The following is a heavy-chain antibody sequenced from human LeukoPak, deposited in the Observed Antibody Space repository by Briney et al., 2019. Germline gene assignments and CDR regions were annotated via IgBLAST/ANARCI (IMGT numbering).Heavy chain of an antibody. CDR3: ARDPAGYRDWFDP. J-gene: IGHJ5*02. D-gene: IGHD5-18*01. CDR1: GGSISSYY. V-gene: IGHV4-59*12. Sequence: SETLSLTCTVSGGSISSYYWSWIRQPPGKGLEWIGYIYHSGSTYYNPSLKSRVTISVDRSKNQFSLKLSSVTAADTAVYYCARDPAGYRDWFDPWGQGTLVTVSS. CDR2: IYHSGST.